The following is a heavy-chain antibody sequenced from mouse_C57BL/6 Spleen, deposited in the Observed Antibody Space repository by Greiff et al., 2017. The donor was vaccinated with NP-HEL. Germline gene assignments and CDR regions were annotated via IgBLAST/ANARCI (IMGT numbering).Heavy chain of an antibody. D-gene: IGHD2-1*01. CDR1: GYSFTDYY. V-gene: IGHV1-39*01. CDR2: INPNYGTT. CDR3: ARRGMVYGNHWYFDV. Sequence: ESGPELVKPGASVKISCKASGYSFTDYYMNWVKQSNGKSLEWIGVINPNYGTTSYNQKFKGKATLTVDQSSSTAYMQLNSLTSEDSAVYYCARRGMVYGNHWYFDVWGTGTTVTVSS. J-gene: IGHJ1*03.